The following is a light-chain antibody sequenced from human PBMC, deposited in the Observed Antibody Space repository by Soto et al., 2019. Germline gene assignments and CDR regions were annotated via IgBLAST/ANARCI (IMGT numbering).Light chain of an antibody. CDR2: DAS. CDR1: QNVERY. Sequence: DIQMTQSPSSLSASVGDRVTITCRASQNVERYLNWYQQRPREAPKLLIHDASSLQSGVSSRFSGSGSGTDFALTINSLQPEDFGTIYCQPTYAPPQTFGQGTKVDIK. V-gene: IGKV1-39*01. J-gene: IGKJ1*01. CDR3: QPTYAPPQT.